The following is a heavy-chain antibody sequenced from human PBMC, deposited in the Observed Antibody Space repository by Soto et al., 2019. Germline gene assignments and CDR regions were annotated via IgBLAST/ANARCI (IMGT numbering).Heavy chain of an antibody. J-gene: IGHJ6*02. Sequence: ASETLSLTCTVSGGSIGSSSYYWGWIRQPPGEGLEWIGSIYYSGSTYYNPSLKSRVTISVDTSKNQFSLKLSSVTAADTAVYYCANTGSRYYYYGMDVWGQGTTVTVSS. CDR1: GGSIGSSSYY. V-gene: IGHV4-39*01. CDR2: IYYSGST. CDR3: ANTGSRYYYYGMDV.